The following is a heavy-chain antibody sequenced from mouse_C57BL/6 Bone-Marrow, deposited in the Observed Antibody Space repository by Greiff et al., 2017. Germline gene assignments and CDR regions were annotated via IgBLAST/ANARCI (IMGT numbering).Heavy chain of an antibody. CDR3: ARQAYKGFFDY. CDR2: ISNLAYSI. CDR1: GFTFSDYG. V-gene: IGHV5-15*01. J-gene: IGHJ2*01. D-gene: IGHD2-10*01. Sequence: EVMLVESGGGLVQPRGSLKLSCAASGFTFSDYGMAWVRQAPRKGPEWVAFISNLAYSIYYADTVTGRFTISRENAKNTLYLEMSSLRSEDTAMYYCARQAYKGFFDYWGQGTTLTVSS.